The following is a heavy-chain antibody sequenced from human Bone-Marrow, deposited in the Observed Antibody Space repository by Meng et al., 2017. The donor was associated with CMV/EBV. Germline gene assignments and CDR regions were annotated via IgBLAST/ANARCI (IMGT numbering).Heavy chain of an antibody. V-gene: IGHV3-9*01. J-gene: IGHJ4*02. D-gene: IGHD2-2*02. CDR2: ISWNSGSI. CDR3: AKDPNQLLYRYGAFYY. Sequence: SLKISCAASGFTFDDYAMHWVRQAPGKGLEWVSGISWNSGSIAYADSVKGRFTISRDNAKSSLYLQMNSLRAEDTAVYYCAKDPNQLLYRYGAFYYWCQGTLVTVSS. CDR1: GFTFDDYA.